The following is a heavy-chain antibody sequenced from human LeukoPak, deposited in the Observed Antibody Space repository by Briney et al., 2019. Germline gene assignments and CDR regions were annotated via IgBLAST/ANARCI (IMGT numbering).Heavy chain of an antibody. CDR1: GYTFTSYG. J-gene: IGHJ4*02. D-gene: IGHD3-10*01. CDR2: ISAYNGNT. CDR3: ARNYGSGSYSKIDY. Sequence: ASVKVSCKASGYTFTSYGISWVRQAPGQGLEWMGWISAYNGNTNYAQKFQGRVTMTTDTSTSIAYMELRSLRSDDTAVYYCARNYGSGSYSKIDYWGQGTLVTVSS. V-gene: IGHV1-18*01.